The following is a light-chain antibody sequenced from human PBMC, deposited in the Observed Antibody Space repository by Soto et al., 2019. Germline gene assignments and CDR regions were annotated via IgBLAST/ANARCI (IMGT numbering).Light chain of an antibody. V-gene: IGLV2-14*01. CDR3: SSLTISSTLV. J-gene: IGLJ2*01. CDR2: DVS. Sequence: QSALTQPASVSASPGQSITISCTGTSSDIGAYNYVSWYQQHPGKAPKLIVYDVSNRPSGISNRFSGSKSGNRASLTISGLQAEDEADYYCSSLTISSTLVFGGGTKLTVL. CDR1: SSDIGAYNY.